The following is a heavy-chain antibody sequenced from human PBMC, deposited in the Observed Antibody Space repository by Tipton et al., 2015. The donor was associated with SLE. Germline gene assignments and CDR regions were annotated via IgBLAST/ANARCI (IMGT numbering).Heavy chain of an antibody. CDR3: ARDSYGFWTGSHYYFYYMDV. J-gene: IGHJ6*03. V-gene: IGHV4-59*01. CDR1: GGSIRSYY. D-gene: IGHD3-3*01. CDR2: VSSRGST. Sequence: TLSLTCTVSGGSIRSYYWSWIRQPPGKGLEWIGYVSSRGSTTYNPSLRSRVTISVDTSKNHFSLELTSVTSADTAVYYCARDSYGFWTGSHYYFYYMDVWGKGTTVTVS.